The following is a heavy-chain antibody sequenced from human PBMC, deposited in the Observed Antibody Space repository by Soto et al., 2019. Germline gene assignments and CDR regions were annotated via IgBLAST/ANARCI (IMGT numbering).Heavy chain of an antibody. J-gene: IGHJ6*02. V-gene: IGHV3-23*01. Sequence: GGSLRLSCADSGFTFSSYAMSWVRQAPGKGLEWVSAISGSGGSTYYADSVKGRVTISRDNSKNTLYLQMNSLRAEDTAVYYCENDQHCSSTSCYTRGYYYYGMDVWGQGTTVTVSS. CDR3: ENDQHCSSTSCYTRGYYYYGMDV. D-gene: IGHD2-2*02. CDR1: GFTFSSYA. CDR2: ISGSGGST.